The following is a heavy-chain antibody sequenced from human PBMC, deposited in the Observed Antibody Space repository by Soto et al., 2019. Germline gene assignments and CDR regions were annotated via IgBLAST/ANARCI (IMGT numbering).Heavy chain of an antibody. V-gene: IGHV4-61*01. CDR3: ERGHDFWSGFSYFDY. CDR2: VYYSGST. Sequence: PSETLSLTCTVSGGSVSSGSHYWNWIRQPPGKRLEWVGYVYYSGSTNYNPSLQSRVTISVDTSKNQFSLKMNSATAADTAVYYCERGHDFWSGFSYFDYWGQGTLGTVS. CDR1: GGSVSSGSHY. D-gene: IGHD3-3*01. J-gene: IGHJ4*02.